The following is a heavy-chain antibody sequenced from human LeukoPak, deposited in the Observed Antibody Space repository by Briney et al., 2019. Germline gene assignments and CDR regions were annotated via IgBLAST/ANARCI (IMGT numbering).Heavy chain of an antibody. D-gene: IGHD3-3*01. Sequence: ASVTVSYKASGYTFTRYYLHWVQQAPGQGLEWMGIINPSGGGTTAYAQKFQGRVTMTRDTSTSTVYMDLSSLRSEDTAVYYCARGALYDFWTGAYFDYGGQGTLVSVSS. CDR1: GYTFTRYY. CDR3: ARGALYDFWTGAYFDY. CDR2: INPSGGGTT. J-gene: IGHJ4*02. V-gene: IGHV1-46*01.